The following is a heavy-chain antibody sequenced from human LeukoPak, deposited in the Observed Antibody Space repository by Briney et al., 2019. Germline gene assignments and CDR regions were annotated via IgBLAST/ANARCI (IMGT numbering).Heavy chain of an antibody. CDR3: ARASGIYGSGWYFDY. V-gene: IGHV3-23*01. CDR1: GFTFSSYA. Sequence: GGSLRLSCAASGFTFSSYAMSWVRQAPGKGLEWVSTINGGGYNTYYADSVKGRFTISRDNSKNTLSLQVNTLRAEDTAVYYCARASGIYGSGWYFDYWGQGTLVTVSS. J-gene: IGHJ4*02. D-gene: IGHD6-19*01. CDR2: INGGGYNT.